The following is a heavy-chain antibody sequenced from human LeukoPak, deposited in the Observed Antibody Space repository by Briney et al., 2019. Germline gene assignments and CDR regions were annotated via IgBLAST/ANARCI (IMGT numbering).Heavy chain of an antibody. D-gene: IGHD3-3*01. CDR2: ISAYNGNT. Sequence: VKVSCKASGYTFTSYGISWVRQAPGQGLEWMGGISAYNGNTNYAQKLQGRVTMTTDTSTSTAYMELRSLRSDDTAVYYCARDTLRFLWIAELDYWGQGNLVTVSS. J-gene: IGHJ4*02. CDR3: ARDTLRFLWIAELDY. V-gene: IGHV1-18*01. CDR1: GYTFTSYG.